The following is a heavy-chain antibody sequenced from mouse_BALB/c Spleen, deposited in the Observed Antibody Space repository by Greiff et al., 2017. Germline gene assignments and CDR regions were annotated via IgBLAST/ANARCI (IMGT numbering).Heavy chain of an antibody. CDR2: IYPGNVNT. V-gene: IGHV1S56*01. Sequence: QVQLKESGPELVKPGASVRISCKASGYTFTSYYIHWVKQRPGQGLEWIGWIYPGNVNTKYNEKFKGKATLTADKSSSTAYMQLSSLTSEDSAVYVCARNYGSSYDWFAYWGQGTLVTVSA. CDR3: ARNYGSSYDWFAY. J-gene: IGHJ3*01. CDR1: GYTFTSYY. D-gene: IGHD1-1*01.